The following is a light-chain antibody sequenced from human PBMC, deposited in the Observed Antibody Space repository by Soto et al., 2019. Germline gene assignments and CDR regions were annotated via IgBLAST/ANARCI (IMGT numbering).Light chain of an antibody. V-gene: IGLV2-23*01. CDR3: CSYAGGRTYV. J-gene: IGLJ1*01. CDR2: EGT. CDR1: SNDVGGYNL. Sequence: QSALTQPASVSGSPGQSIIISCSGSSNDVGGYNLVSWYQHHPDKAPKVIIYEGTKRPSGPSTRFSGSKSGNTASLTISGLQAEDEADYYCCSYAGGRTYVFGSGTKVTVL.